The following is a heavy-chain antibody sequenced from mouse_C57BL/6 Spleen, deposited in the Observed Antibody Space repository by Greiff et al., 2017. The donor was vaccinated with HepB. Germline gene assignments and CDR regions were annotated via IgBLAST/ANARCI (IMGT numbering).Heavy chain of an antibody. V-gene: IGHV5-9-1*02. CDR1: GFTFSSYA. Sequence: EVQLVESGEGLVKPGGSLKLSCAASGFTFSSYAMSWVRQTPEKRLEWVAYISSGGDYIYYADTVKGRFTISRDNARNTLYLQMSSLKSEDTAMYYCTRERYGSSYGAMDYWGQGTSVTVSS. CDR2: ISSGGDYI. CDR3: TRERYGSSYGAMDY. D-gene: IGHD1-1*01. J-gene: IGHJ4*01.